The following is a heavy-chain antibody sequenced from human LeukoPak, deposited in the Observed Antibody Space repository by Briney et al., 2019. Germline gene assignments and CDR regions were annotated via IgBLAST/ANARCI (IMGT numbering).Heavy chain of an antibody. Sequence: GGSLRLSCAASGFTFSNYAMTWVRQAPGKGLQWVSGISGSGGSTYYADSVKGRFTISRDNAKNTLFLRMNSLRAQDTAVYYCATTPYNYHYFFYMDVWGKGTTVTVFS. V-gene: IGHV3-23*01. CDR2: ISGSGGST. J-gene: IGHJ6*03. CDR3: ATTPYNYHYFFYMDV. D-gene: IGHD3-16*01. CDR1: GFTFSNYA.